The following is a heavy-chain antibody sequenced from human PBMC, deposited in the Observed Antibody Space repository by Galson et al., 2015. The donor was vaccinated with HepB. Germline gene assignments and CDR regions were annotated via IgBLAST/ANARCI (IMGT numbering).Heavy chain of an antibody. D-gene: IGHD6-13*01. CDR1: GFTFSSYA. V-gene: IGHV3-23*01. CDR2: ISDSGYST. Sequence: SLRLSCAASGFTFSSYAMSWVRQAPGKGLEWVSAISDSGYSTYYADSVKGRFTISRDNSKNTLYLQMDSLRADDTAVYYCAKEVYSNSWCIDYWGQGTLVTVSP. J-gene: IGHJ4*02. CDR3: AKEVYSNSWCIDY.